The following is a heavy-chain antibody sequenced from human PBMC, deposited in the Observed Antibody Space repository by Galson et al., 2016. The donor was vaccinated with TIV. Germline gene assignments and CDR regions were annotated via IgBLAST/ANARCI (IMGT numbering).Heavy chain of an antibody. CDR2: IWNDATTT. Sequence: SLRLSCATSGFTFSLYGMHWVRQAPGKGLEWVAVIWNDATTTYYADSVKGRFTISRDNSKNTLYLQMNSLRAEDTAVYYARSRGDMGITRDRFDSWGQGTLVTVSS. CDR3: RSRGDMGITRDRFDS. CDR1: GFTFSLYG. D-gene: IGHD3-22*01. V-gene: IGHV3-33*01. J-gene: IGHJ4*02.